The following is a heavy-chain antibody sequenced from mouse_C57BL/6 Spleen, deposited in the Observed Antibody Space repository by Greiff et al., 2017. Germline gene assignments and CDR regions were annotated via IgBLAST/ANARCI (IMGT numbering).Heavy chain of an antibody. CDR2: INPSSGYT. CDR3: ARGVDSSGPWFAY. D-gene: IGHD3-2*02. V-gene: IGHV1-7*01. CDR1: GYTFTSYW. J-gene: IGHJ3*01. Sequence: QVQLKQSGAELAKPGASVKLSCKASGYTFTSYWMHWVKQRPGQGLEWIGYINPSSGYTKYNQKFKDKATLTADESSSTAYMQLSSLTYEDSAVYYCARGVDSSGPWFAYWGQGTLVTVSA.